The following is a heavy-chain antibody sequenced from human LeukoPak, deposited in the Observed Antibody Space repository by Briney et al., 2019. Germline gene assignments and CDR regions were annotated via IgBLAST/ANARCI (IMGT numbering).Heavy chain of an antibody. D-gene: IGHD5-24*01. CDR1: GFTFSSYG. CDR2: ISYDGSNK. V-gene: IGHV3-30*03. Sequence: PGGSLRLSCAASGFTFSSYGMHWVRQAPGKGLEWVAVISYDGSNKYYADSVKGRFTISRDNSKNTLYLQMNSLRAEDTAVYYCARGGGYLNWFDYWGQGTLVTVSS. J-gene: IGHJ4*02. CDR3: ARGGGYLNWFDY.